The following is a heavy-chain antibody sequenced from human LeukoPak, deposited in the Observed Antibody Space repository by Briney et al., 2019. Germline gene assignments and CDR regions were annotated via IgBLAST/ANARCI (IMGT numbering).Heavy chain of an antibody. Sequence: GGSLRLSCAASGFTFSSYEMNWVRQAPGKGLEWVANIKQDGSEKYYVDSVKGRFTISRDNAKNSLYLQMNSLRAEDTAVYYCARVGGKAKLWLSFFDYWGQGTLVTVSS. CDR3: ARVGGKAKLWLSFFDY. V-gene: IGHV3-7*01. D-gene: IGHD5-18*01. CDR1: GFTFSSYE. J-gene: IGHJ4*02. CDR2: IKQDGSEK.